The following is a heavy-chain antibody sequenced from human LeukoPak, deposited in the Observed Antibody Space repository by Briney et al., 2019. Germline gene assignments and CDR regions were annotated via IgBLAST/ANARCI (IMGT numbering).Heavy chain of an antibody. CDR3: AKGSGGYSGSGSPHFDS. V-gene: IGHV3-33*06. CDR2: NK. J-gene: IGHJ4*02. D-gene: IGHD3-10*01. CDR1: GCSFSSFA. Sequence: GGSLRLSCGASGCSFSSFAMHWVRQAPGKGLEWVAVNKYYADSVKGRFTISRDNSKNTVYLQMNSLRAEDTAVYYCAKGSGGYSGSGSPHFDSWGQGTLVAVSS.